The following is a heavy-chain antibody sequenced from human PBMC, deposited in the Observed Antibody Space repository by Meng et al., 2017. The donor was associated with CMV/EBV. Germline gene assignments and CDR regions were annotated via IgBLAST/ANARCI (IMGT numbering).Heavy chain of an antibody. CDR3: ARLNIITGTTRSDY. J-gene: IGHJ4*02. D-gene: IGHD1-7*01. CDR1: VYSFTSDW. Sequence: SVYSFTSDWISWVRQMPGKGLEWMGRIEPSDSYTNYSPSFQGHVTISADKSISTAYLQWSSLKASDTAMYYCARLNIITGTTRSDYWGQGTLVTVSS. CDR2: IEPSDSYT. V-gene: IGHV5-10-1*01.